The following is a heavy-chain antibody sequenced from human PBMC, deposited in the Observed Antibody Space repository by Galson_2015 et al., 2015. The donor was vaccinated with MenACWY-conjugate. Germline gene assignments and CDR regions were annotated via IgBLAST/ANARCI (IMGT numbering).Heavy chain of an antibody. J-gene: IGHJ6*02. CDR2: ITGGGNT. D-gene: IGHD6-6*01. Sequence: SLRLSCAATGFTFSNYAMSWVRQAPGKGLEWVSVITGGGNTYDADSVKGRFAISRDNSKNTLYLQMNRLRAEDTAVYYCAKGRPQDGMDVWGQGTTVTVSS. CDR3: AKGRPQDGMDV. CDR1: GFTFSNYA. V-gene: IGHV3-23*01.